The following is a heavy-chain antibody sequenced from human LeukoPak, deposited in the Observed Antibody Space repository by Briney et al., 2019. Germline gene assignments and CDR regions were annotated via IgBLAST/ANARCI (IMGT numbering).Heavy chain of an antibody. V-gene: IGHV1-18*01. CDR2: ISAYNGNT. CDR1: GYTFTSYG. D-gene: IGHD6-6*01. Sequence: ASVKVSCKASGYTFTSYGISWVRQAPGQGLEWMGWISAYNGNTNYAQKLQGRVTMTTDTSTSTAYMELRSLRSDDTAVYYCARDPWGSSPRGYFDYWGQGTLVTVSS. J-gene: IGHJ4*02. CDR3: ARDPWGSSPRGYFDY.